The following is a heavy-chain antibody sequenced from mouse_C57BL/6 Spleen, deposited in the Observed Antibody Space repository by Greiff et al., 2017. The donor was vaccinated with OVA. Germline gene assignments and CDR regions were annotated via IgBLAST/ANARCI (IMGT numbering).Heavy chain of an antibody. J-gene: IGHJ2*01. CDR1: GYTFTSYG. Sequence: VKVVESGAELARPGASVKLSCKASGYTFTSYGISWVKQRTGQGLEWIGEIYPRSGNTYYNEKFKGKATLTADKSSSTAYMELRSLTSEDSAVYFCARSDSSGYDYWGQGTTLTVSS. D-gene: IGHD3-2*02. CDR3: ARSDSSGYDY. CDR2: IYPRSGNT. V-gene: IGHV1-81*01.